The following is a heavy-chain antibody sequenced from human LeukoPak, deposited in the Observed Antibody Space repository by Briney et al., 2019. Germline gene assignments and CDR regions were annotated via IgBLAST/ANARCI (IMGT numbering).Heavy chain of an antibody. D-gene: IGHD3-22*01. CDR3: AKSSGYYYGGPVYYFDY. V-gene: IGHV3-23*01. CDR2: ISGSGGST. J-gene: IGHJ4*02. CDR1: GFTFSSYA. Sequence: GGSLRLSCAASGFTFSSYAMSWVRQAPGKGVEWVSPISGSGGSTYYADSVKGRFTISRDNSKNTLYLQMNSLRAEDTAVYYCAKSSGYYYGGPVYYFDYWGQGTLVTVSS.